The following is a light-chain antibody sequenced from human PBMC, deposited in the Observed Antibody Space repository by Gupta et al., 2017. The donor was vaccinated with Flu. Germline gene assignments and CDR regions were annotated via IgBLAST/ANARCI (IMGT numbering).Light chain of an antibody. CDR3: QHDGGSRSYT. CDR2: GAS. Sequence: EIVLTQSPGSLSLSPGEGATLSCRASQTVVASFLAWYQQQPGQAPRLLIYGASTRDTGISDRFSGSGCGKDLTLTISRRELEDFAGYYCQHDGGSRSYTFGQRTKVEI. CDR1: QTVVASF. J-gene: IGKJ2*01. V-gene: IGKV3-20*01.